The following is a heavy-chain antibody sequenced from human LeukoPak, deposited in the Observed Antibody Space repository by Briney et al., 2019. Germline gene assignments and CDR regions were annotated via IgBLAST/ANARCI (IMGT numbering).Heavy chain of an antibody. D-gene: IGHD3-10*02. CDR2: VHYSGST. CDR3: ARGRASPPCSFDY. J-gene: IGHJ4*02. V-gene: IGHV4-59*11. CDR1: GDSISSHY. Sequence: SETQSLTCNVSGDSISSHYWTWIRQPPGKGLEWIGYVHYSGSTNSKPSLKSRVTISVDTSKNQFSLKLSSVTAADTAIYYCARGRASPPCSFDYWGQGALVTVSS.